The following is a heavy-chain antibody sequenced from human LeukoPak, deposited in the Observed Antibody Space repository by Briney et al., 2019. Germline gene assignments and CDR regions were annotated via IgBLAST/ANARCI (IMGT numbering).Heavy chain of an antibody. J-gene: IGHJ3*02. CDR1: GYTFTSYY. D-gene: IGHD6-25*01. CDR3: AREGIAAASTPDAFDI. V-gene: IGHV1-46*01. CDR2: INPSGGST. Sequence: ASVKVSCKASGYTFTSYYMHWVRQAPGQGLEWMGIINPSGGSTSYAQKFQGRVTMARDTSTSTVYMELSSLRSEDTAVYYCAREGIAAASTPDAFDIWGQGTMVTVSS.